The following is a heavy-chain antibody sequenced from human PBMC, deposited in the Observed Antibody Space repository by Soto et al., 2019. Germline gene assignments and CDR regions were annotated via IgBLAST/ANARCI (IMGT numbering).Heavy chain of an antibody. J-gene: IGHJ4*02. Sequence: QVQLVESGGGVVQSGTSLRLSCAASGFPFSGYGMHWVRQAPGKGLEWVAQISYDGSNKFYADSVKGRFTISRDNSKNTLYLQMSSLRAEDTAVYYCAGGQYYFDYCGQGTVVSVSS. V-gene: IGHV3-30*03. D-gene: IGHD2-15*01. CDR2: ISYDGSNK. CDR1: GFPFSGYG. CDR3: AGGQYYFDY.